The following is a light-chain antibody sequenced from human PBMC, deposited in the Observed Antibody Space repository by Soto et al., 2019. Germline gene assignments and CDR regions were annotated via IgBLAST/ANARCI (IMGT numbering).Light chain of an antibody. J-gene: IGLJ1*01. CDR3: ASYTSRSTHV. CDR1: SSDVGGYDF. CDR2: DVS. V-gene: IGLV2-14*03. Sequence: QSALTQPASVSGSPGQSITISCTGSSSDVGGYDFVSWYQHHPGKAPRLMIFDVSNRPSAVSNRFSGSKSGNTASLTISGLQAEDEGDYYCASYTSRSTHVFGPGTKVTVL.